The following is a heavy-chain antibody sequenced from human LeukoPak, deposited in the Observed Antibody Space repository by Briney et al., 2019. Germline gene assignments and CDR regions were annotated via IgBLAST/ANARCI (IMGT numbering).Heavy chain of an antibody. D-gene: IGHD1-26*01. CDR1: GYTFTGYY. Sequence: ASVKVSCKASGYTFTGYYMHWVRQAPGQGLEWMGWNNPNSGGTNYAQKFQGRVTMTRDTSISTAYMELSRLRSDDTAVYYCARSRASGSYYRYWGQGTLVTVSS. CDR2: NNPNSGGT. J-gene: IGHJ4*02. V-gene: IGHV1-2*02. CDR3: ARSRASGSYYRY.